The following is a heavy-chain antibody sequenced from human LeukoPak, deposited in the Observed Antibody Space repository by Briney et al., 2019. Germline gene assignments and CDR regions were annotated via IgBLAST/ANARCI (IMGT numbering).Heavy chain of an antibody. D-gene: IGHD6-13*01. CDR1: GYSISSGFY. Sequence: SETLSLTCNVSGYSISSGFYWGWIRQPPGKGLEWIGSFYHSGSTYYNPSLKSRVTISADTFKNQFSLKLTSVTAADTAVYYCARRAAAGPLRYWGQGTLVTVSS. CDR3: ARRAAAGPLRY. CDR2: FYHSGST. V-gene: IGHV4-38-2*02. J-gene: IGHJ4*02.